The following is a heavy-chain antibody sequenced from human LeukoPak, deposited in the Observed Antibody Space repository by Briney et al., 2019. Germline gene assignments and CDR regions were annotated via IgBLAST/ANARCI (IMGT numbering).Heavy chain of an antibody. V-gene: IGHV3-49*04. CDR1: GFTFGDYA. J-gene: IGHJ4*02. D-gene: IGHD4-17*01. CDR2: IRSKAYGGAI. Sequence: PGGSLRLSCTAYGFTFGDYAMSWVRQAPGRGLEWVTFIRSKAYGGAIDYAASAKGRFTVSRDDSKSIAYLQMNSLKTEDTAVYYCTRGGEDYGDYYDRFLDHWGQGTRVTVSS. CDR3: TRGGEDYGDYYDRFLDH.